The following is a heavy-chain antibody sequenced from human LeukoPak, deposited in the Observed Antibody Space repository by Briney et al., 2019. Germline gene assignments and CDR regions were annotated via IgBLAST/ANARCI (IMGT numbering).Heavy chain of an antibody. D-gene: IGHD1-1*01. V-gene: IGHV4-39*01. CDR1: GGSISSSSHS. CDR2: IYYTGRT. Sequence: PSETLSLTCTVSGGSISSSSHSWGWIRQPPGKGLEWTGTIYYTGRTYYNPSLESRLTISVDTSKNQFSLKLTSVTAADTAIYYCAQSLGSGNWIGNWFDPWGQGTLVTVSS. J-gene: IGHJ5*02. CDR3: AQSLGSGNWIGNWFDP.